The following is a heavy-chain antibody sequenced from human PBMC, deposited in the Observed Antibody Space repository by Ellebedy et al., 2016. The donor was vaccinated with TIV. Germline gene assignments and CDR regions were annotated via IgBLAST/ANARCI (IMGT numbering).Heavy chain of an antibody. CDR1: GFTFSSYG. J-gene: IGHJ4*02. CDR3: AREMALWFGELKCLDY. D-gene: IGHD3-10*01. CDR2: IWYDGSNK. V-gene: IGHV3-33*01. Sequence: GGSLRLXXAASGFTFSSYGMHWVRQAPGKGLEWVAVIWYDGSNKYYADSVKGRFTISRDNSKNTLYLQMNSLRAEDTAVYYCAREMALWFGELKCLDYWGQGTLVTVSS.